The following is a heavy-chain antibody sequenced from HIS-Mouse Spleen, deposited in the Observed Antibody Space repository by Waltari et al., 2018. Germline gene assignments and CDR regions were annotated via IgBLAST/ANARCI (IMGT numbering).Heavy chain of an antibody. CDR1: GGAISSSSYH. J-gene: IGHJ2*01. CDR3: AREIPYSSSWYDWYFDL. CDR2: IYYSGST. V-gene: IGHV4-39*07. D-gene: IGHD6-13*01. Sequence: QLQLQESGPGLVQPSETLSLTCTGSGGAISSSSYHWGWIRQPPGKGLEWIGSIYYSGSTYYNPSLKSRVTISVDTSKNQFSLKLSSVTAADTAVYYCAREIPYSSSWYDWYFDLWGRGTLVTVSS.